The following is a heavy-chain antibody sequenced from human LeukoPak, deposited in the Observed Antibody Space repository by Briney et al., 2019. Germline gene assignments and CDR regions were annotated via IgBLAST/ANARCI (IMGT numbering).Heavy chain of an antibody. Sequence: QPGGSLRLSCAASGFTFSSYAMSWVRQAPGQGLEWVSAISGSGGSTYYADSVKGRFTISRDNSKNTLYLQINSLRAEDRAVYYCAKGGFGIAIHYWGQGTLVTVSS. V-gene: IGHV3-23*01. CDR2: ISGSGGST. J-gene: IGHJ4*02. D-gene: IGHD2-21*01. CDR1: GFTFSSYA. CDR3: AKGGFGIAIHY.